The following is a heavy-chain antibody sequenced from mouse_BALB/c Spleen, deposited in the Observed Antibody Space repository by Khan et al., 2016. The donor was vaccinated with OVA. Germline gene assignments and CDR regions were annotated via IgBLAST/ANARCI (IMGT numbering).Heavy chain of an antibody. J-gene: IGHJ4*01. V-gene: IGHV2-5*01. CDR3: AKKITTVDYYAMDY. D-gene: IGHD1-1*01. CDR1: GFSLTSYG. Sequence: QIQLVQSGPGLVQPSQSLSITCTVSGFSLTSYGVHWVRQSPGKGLEWLGVIWRGGSTDYNAAFMSRLSITKDNSKSQVFFKMNSLQADDTAIYXCAKKITTVDYYAMDYWGQGTSVTVSS. CDR2: IWRGGST.